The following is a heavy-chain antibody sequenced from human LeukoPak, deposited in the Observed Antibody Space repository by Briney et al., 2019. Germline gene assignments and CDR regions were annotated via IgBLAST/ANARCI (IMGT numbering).Heavy chain of an antibody. J-gene: IGHJ4*02. V-gene: IGHV3-7*01. CDR2: IKQQGSEK. D-gene: IGHD4-17*01. CDR3: ARGSTTVTHRGGFDS. Sequence: GGSLRLSCAASGFTFSSYWMTWVRQAPGKGLEWVANIKQQGSEKYYVDFAEGRFTISRDNAKNSLYLQMNSLRAEDTAMYYCARGSTTVTHRGGFDSWGQGTLVTVSS. CDR1: GFTFSSYW.